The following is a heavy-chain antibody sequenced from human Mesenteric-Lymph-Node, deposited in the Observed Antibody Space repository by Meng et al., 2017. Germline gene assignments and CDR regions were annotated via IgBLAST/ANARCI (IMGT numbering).Heavy chain of an antibody. CDR3: ARVAVAGSNWYFDL. Sequence: SVKVSCKASGGTFSSYAIGWVRQAPGQGLEWMGGIIPIFGTANYAQKFQGRVTITTDESTSTAYMELSSLRSEDTAVYYCARVAVAGSNWYFDLWGRGTLVTVSS. D-gene: IGHD6-19*01. CDR1: GGTFSSYA. V-gene: IGHV1-69*05. CDR2: IIPIFGTA. J-gene: IGHJ2*01.